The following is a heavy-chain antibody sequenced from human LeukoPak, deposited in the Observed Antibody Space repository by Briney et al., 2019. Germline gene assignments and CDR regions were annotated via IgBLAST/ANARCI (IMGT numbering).Heavy chain of an antibody. CDR1: GGSFSGHY. D-gene: IGHD6-6*01. V-gene: IGHV4-34*01. CDR3: AREYTTSSTAFDI. Sequence: SETLSLTCAVYGGSFSGHYWSWIRQPPGKGLEWIGEINHSGSTNYNPPLKSRVTISIDTSKNQFSLKLSSVTAADTAVYFWAREYTTSSTAFDIWGQGTMVTVSS. CDR2: INHSGST. J-gene: IGHJ3*02.